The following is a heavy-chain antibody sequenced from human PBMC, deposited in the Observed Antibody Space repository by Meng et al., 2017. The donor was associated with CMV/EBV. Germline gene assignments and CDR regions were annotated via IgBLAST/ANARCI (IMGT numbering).Heavy chain of an antibody. CDR2: IYYSGST. D-gene: IGHD6-13*01. CDR3: ARDGGSSSWYGIWFDP. Sequence: SETLSLTCTVSGGSISSSSYYWGWIRQPPGKGLEWIGSIYYSGSTYYNPSLKSRVTISVDTSKNQFSLKLSSVTAADTAVYYCARDGGSSSWYGIWFDPWGQGTLVTVSS. CDR1: GGSISSSSYY. J-gene: IGHJ5*02. V-gene: IGHV4-39*07.